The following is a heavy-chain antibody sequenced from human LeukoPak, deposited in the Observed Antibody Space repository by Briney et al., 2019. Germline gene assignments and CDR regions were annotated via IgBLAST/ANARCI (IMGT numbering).Heavy chain of an antibody. D-gene: IGHD1-26*01. CDR1: GYTLTELS. CDR3: ARGLLSGNYYSWFDP. CDR2: INPSGGST. Sequence: ASVKVSCKVSGYTLTELSMHWVRQAPGQGLEWRGIINPSGGSTTYAQKFQGRVTMTRDTSTSTVYMELSSLRSEDTAVYCCARGLLSGNYYSWFDPWGQGSLVTVSS. V-gene: IGHV1-46*01. J-gene: IGHJ5*02.